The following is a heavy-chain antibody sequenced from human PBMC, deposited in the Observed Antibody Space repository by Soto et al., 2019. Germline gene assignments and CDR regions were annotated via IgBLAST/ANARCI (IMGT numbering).Heavy chain of an antibody. CDR2: INHSGST. J-gene: IGHJ4*02. Sequence: PSETLSLTCAVYGGSFSGYYWSWIRQPPGKGLEWIGEINHSGSTNYNPSLKSRVTISVDTSKNQFSLKLSSVTATDTAVYYCARGRRQGNRSMLSLCYDYWGQGVLVTVSS. CDR1: GGSFSGYY. CDR3: ARGRRQGNRSMLSLCYDY. V-gene: IGHV4-34*01. D-gene: IGHD2-8*01.